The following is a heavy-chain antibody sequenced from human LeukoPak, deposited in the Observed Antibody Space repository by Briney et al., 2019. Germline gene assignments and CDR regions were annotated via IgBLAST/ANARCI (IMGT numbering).Heavy chain of an antibody. CDR3: ARTYYYDSGGPD. J-gene: IGHJ4*02. V-gene: IGHV3-33*01. Sequence: PGRSLRLSCSASGFTFSSWAMHWVRQAPGKGLEWVAVIWYDGGNKYYVDSVKGRFTISRDNSKNTVYLQMNSLRADDTAVYYCARTYYYDSGGPDWGQGTLVTVSS. CDR2: IWYDGGNK. CDR1: GFTFSSWA. D-gene: IGHD3-22*01.